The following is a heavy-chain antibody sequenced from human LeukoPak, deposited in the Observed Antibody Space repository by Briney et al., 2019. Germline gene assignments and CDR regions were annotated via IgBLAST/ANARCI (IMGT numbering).Heavy chain of an antibody. CDR1: GFNLKNYA. CDR3: AKDSSQGGDYFDY. D-gene: IGHD3-16*01. Sequence: PGGSLRLSCAATGFNLKNYAITWARQAPGKGLEWVSAVNGSGVITYYSDSVKGRFTISRDNSKNTLYLQMNSLRAADTAIYYCAKDSSQGGDYFDYWGQGTLVTVSS. CDR2: VNGSGVIT. V-gene: IGHV3-23*01. J-gene: IGHJ4*02.